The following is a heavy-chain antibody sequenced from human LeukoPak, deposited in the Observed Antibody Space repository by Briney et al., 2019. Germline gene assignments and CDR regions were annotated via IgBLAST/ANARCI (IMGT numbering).Heavy chain of an antibody. D-gene: IGHD5-18*01. CDR2: IKGDGSAK. CDR1: GFAFSDSW. CDR3: ARDRGWIQHDI. Sequence: GGSLRLACAASGFAFSDSWMTWIRQAPGKGLEWVAFIKGDGSAKKYVDSVKGRFTISRDNAKNSLFLQMNSLRAEDTAVYYCARDRGWIQHDIWGQGTMVTVSS. J-gene: IGHJ3*02. V-gene: IGHV3-7*01.